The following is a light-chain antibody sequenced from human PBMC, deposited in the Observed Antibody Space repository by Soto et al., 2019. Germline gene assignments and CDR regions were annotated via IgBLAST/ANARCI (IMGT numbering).Light chain of an antibody. CDR1: STDVGGYKY. Sequence: QSVLAQPASVSGSPGQSITISCTGTSTDVGGYKYVSWYQHHPGKAPKLIIYEVSNRPSGISDRFSGSKSGNTASLTISGLQAEDEADYHCSSYTSFSTLVFGRWTKLTVL. CDR3: SSYTSFSTLV. V-gene: IGLV2-14*01. CDR2: EVS. J-gene: IGLJ3*02.